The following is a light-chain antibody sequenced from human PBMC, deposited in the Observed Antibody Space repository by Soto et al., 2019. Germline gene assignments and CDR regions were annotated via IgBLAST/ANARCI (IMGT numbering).Light chain of an antibody. V-gene: IGLV2-14*03. CDR1: SSDVGAYDY. J-gene: IGLJ1*01. CDR3: SSYTSSSTRV. Sequence: QSALTQPASVSGSPGESITISCTGTSSDVGAYDYVSWYRQHPDKAPKLIIYEVSHRPSGVSNRFSGSKSVNTATLTISGLQAEDEADYYCSSYTSSSTRVFGTGTKVTVL. CDR2: EVS.